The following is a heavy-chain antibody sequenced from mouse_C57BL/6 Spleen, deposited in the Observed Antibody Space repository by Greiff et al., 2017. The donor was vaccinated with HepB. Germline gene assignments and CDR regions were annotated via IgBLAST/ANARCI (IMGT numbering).Heavy chain of an antibody. D-gene: IGHD1-1*01. CDR3: ARKGLGNYAMDY. J-gene: IGHJ4*01. V-gene: IGHV2-2*01. CDR1: GFSLTSYG. CDR2: IWSGGST. Sequence: VKVEESGPGLVQPSQSLSITCTVSGFSLTSYGVHWVRQSPGKGLEWLGVIWSGGSTDYNAAFISRLSISKDNSKSQVFFKMNSLQADDTAIYYCARKGLGNYAMDYWGQGTSVTVSS.